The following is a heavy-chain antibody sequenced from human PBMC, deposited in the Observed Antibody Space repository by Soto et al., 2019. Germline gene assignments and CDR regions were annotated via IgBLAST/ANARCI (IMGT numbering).Heavy chain of an antibody. CDR1: RGSISTYY. Sequence: SDTLSLTCTVSRGSISTYYWSWIRRPPGKGLECIGYIYYNGNTNYNPSLKSRVTISVDTSKNQFTLNLNSVTAADTAVYYCARHATRSYDYWGQGTLVTVSS. CDR3: ARHATRSYDY. V-gene: IGHV4-59*08. J-gene: IGHJ4*02. CDR2: IYYNGNT.